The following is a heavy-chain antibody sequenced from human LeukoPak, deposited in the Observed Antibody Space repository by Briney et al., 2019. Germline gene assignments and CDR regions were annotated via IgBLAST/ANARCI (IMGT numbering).Heavy chain of an antibody. J-gene: IGHJ4*02. CDR2: INDGARDT. CDR1: GFTFSSYT. V-gene: IGHV3-21*01. D-gene: IGHD3-9*01. Sequence: PGGSLRLSCATSGFTFSSYTMNWVRQAPGKGLEWVSTINDGARDTHYADSVKGRLTISRDNAKNSLYLQMNSLRAEDTAVYYCARESYDILTGYLERNFDYWGQGTLVTVSS. CDR3: ARESYDILTGYLERNFDY.